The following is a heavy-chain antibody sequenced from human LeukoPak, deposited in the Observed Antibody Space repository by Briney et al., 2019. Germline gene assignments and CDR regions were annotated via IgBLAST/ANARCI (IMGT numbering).Heavy chain of an antibody. D-gene: IGHD2-2*01. CDR1: GFTFSSYS. Sequence: SGGSLRLSCAASGFTFSSYSMNWVRQAPGKGLEWVSYISSSSSTIYYADSVKGRFTISRDNAKNSLYLQMNSLRAEDTAVYYCARGRGGVLSRIVVVPAAPGDFDYWGQGTLVTVSS. CDR2: ISSSSSTI. V-gene: IGHV3-48*01. J-gene: IGHJ4*02. CDR3: ARGRGGVLSRIVVVPAAPGDFDY.